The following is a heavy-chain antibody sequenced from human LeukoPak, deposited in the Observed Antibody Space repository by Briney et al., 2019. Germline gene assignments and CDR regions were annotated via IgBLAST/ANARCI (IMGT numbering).Heavy chain of an antibody. V-gene: IGHV3-7*01. J-gene: IGHJ4*02. CDR1: AFTFSNYW. CDR3: ARDRGYSTFDY. Sequence: PGGSLRLSCAASAFTFSNYWMRWVRQAPGKRLEGVGNIKEDGSEINYVDSVKGRFTISRDNAKKSLYLQMNSLRVDDTAVYYCARDRGYSTFDYWGQGTLVTVSS. D-gene: IGHD4-23*01. CDR2: IKEDGSEI.